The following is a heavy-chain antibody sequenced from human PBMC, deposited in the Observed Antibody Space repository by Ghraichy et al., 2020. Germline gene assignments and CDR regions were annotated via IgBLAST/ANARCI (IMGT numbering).Heavy chain of an antibody. CDR1: GYTFTGYY. Sequence: ASVKVSCKASGYTFTGYYMHWVRQAPGQGLEWMGWINPNSGGTNYAQKFQGRVTMTRDTSISTAYMELSRLRSDDTAVYYCAREGGGGYGTLLHESNWFDPWGQGTLVTVSS. CDR3: AREGGGGYGTLLHESNWFDP. J-gene: IGHJ5*02. CDR2: INPNSGGT. D-gene: IGHD5-12*01. V-gene: IGHV1-2*02.